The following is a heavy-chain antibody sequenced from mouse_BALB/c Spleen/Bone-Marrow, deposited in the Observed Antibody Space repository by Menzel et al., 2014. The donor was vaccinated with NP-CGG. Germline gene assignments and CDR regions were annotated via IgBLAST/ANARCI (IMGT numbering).Heavy chain of an antibody. D-gene: IGHD2-1*01. V-gene: IGHV1S81*02. CDR1: GFTFTSYW. CDR3: ARDGNYRYAMDY. Sequence: LVESGAELVKPGASVKLSCMASGFTFTSYWIHWVKQRPGQGPEWIGEINPSNGRTNYNEKFKSKATLTDGKSSSTAYMQLSSLTSEDSAVYYCARDGNYRYAMDYWGQGTSLTVSS. CDR2: INPSNGRT. J-gene: IGHJ4*01.